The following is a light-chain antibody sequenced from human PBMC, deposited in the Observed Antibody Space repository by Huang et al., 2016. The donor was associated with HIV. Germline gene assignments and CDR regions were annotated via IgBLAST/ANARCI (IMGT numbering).Light chain of an antibody. Sequence: IRMTQSPSSLSASTGDRVTITCRANQAINNFLAWYQQRPGSVPKLLIYAASTLQVGVPSMVSGNGSGTDFTLTIGCLHSEDVATYYCQQYDIHPLTFGPGTRVDIK. CDR3: QQYDIHPLT. CDR2: AAS. V-gene: IGKV1-8*01. J-gene: IGKJ3*01. CDR1: QAINNF.